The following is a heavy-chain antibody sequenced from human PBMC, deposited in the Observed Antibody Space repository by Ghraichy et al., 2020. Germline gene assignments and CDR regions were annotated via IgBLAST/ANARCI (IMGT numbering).Heavy chain of an antibody. Sequence: GALRLSCAASGFTFSGYTMNWVRQAPGKGLEWVSYISGSSTTIYYADSVKGRFTISRDNAKNSLYLQMNSLRDEDTAVYYCARGLLLTDYFDFWGQGTLVTVSS. CDR3: ARGLLLTDYFDF. D-gene: IGHD2/OR15-2a*01. CDR2: ISGSSTTI. CDR1: GFTFSGYT. J-gene: IGHJ4*02. V-gene: IGHV3-48*02.